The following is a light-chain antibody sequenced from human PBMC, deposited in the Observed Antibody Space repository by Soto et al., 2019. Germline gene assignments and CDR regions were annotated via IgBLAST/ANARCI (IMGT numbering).Light chain of an antibody. CDR2: EVS. CDR3: SSYTSITTLV. J-gene: IGLJ3*02. Sequence: QSALTQPASVSGSPGQSITISCIGTSSDVGGYNYVSWYQQHPGKAPKLMIYEVSNRPSGVSNRFSGSKSGNTASLTISGLQAEDEADYYCSSYTSITTLVFGGGTKLTVL. CDR1: SSDVGGYNY. V-gene: IGLV2-14*01.